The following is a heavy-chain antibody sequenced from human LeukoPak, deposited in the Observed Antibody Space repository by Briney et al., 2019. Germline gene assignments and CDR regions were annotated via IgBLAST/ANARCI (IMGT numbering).Heavy chain of an antibody. CDR2: IGTAGDT. CDR3: EREGGYSGCLSEACYYGMDV. CDR1: GFTFSSYD. D-gene: IGHD5-12*01. J-gene: IGHJ6*02. V-gene: IGHV3-13*01. Sequence: GGSLRLSCAASGFTFSSYDMHWVRQATGKGLEWVSAIGTAGDTYYPGSVKGRFTISRENAKNSLYLQMNSLRAGDTAVYYCEREGGYSGCLSEACYYGMDVWGQGTTVTVSS.